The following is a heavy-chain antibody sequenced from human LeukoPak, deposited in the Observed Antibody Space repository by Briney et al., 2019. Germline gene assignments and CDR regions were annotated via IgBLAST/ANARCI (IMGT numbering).Heavy chain of an antibody. V-gene: IGHV1-18*01. CDR2: ISAYNGNT. CDR3: ARGRSPNYYDSHVYYYYGMDV. Sequence: GASVKVSCKASGYTFTSYGISWVRQAPGQGLDWMGWISAYNGNTNYAQKLQGRVTMTTDTSTSTAYMELRSLRSDDTAVYYCARGRSPNYYDSHVYYYYGMDVWGQGTTVTVSS. J-gene: IGHJ6*02. CDR1: GYTFTSYG. D-gene: IGHD3-22*01.